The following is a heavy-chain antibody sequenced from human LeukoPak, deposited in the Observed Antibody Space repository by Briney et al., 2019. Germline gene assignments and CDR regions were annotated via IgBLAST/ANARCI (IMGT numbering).Heavy chain of an antibody. Sequence: SETLSLTCTVCGGSISSYYWSWIRQPPGKGLEWIGYIYYSGSTNYNPSLKSRISISVDTSKNQFSLKLSSVTAADTAVYYCARTTEGGYTYNYFYYYYMDVWGKGTTVTISS. CDR2: IYYSGST. CDR1: GGSISSYY. D-gene: IGHD5-18*01. J-gene: IGHJ6*03. V-gene: IGHV4-59*01. CDR3: ARTTEGGYTYNYFYYYYMDV.